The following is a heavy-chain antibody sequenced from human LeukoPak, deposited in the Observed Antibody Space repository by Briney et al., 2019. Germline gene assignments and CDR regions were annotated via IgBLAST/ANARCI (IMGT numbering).Heavy chain of an antibody. D-gene: IGHD1-14*01. Sequence: GESLKISCQGSGYTFTTYWIGWVRQMPGKGLECMGVIYPGDSDTRYSPSFQGQVTISADKSISTAYLQWTSLRASDTAMYYCARSEPRGRSFDIWGQGTMVTVSS. J-gene: IGHJ3*02. CDR1: GYTFTTYW. V-gene: IGHV5-51*01. CDR2: IYPGDSDT. CDR3: ARSEPRGRSFDI.